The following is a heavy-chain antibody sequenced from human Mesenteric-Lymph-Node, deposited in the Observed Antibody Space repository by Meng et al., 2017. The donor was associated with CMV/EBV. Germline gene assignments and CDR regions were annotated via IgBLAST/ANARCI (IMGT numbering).Heavy chain of an antibody. CDR3: ARGSSYDILTGYFDY. CDR2: INHSGST. D-gene: IGHD3-9*01. CDR1: GGSFGGTY. V-gene: IGHV4-34*01. J-gene: IGHJ4*02. Sequence: QGHSHQWGAGLWEPSETLSVTVEVYGGSFGGTYWNWIRQSPEKGLGWIGEINHSGSTTYNPSFTSRIFISVDTSTNQISLNMSSVTAADTAVYYCARGSSYDILTGYFDYWGQGALVTVSS.